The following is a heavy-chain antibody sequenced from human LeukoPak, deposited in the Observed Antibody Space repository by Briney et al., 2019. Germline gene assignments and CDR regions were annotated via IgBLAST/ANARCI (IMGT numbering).Heavy chain of an antibody. CDR2: INHSGST. V-gene: IGHV4-34*01. J-gene: IGHJ5*02. D-gene: IGHD2-2*02. Sequence: PSETLSPTCAVYGGSFSGYYWSWIRQPPGKGLEWIGEINHSGSTNYNPSLKSRVTISVDTSKNQFSLKLSSVTAADTAVYYCARGRGYCSSTSCYTLDPWGQGTLVTVSS. CDR1: GGSFSGYY. CDR3: ARGRGYCSSTSCYTLDP.